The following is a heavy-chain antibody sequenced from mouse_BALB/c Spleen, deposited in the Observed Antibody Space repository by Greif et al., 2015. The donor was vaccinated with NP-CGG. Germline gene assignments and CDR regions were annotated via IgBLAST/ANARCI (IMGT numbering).Heavy chain of an antibody. CDR3: AGYDWLDY. V-gene: IGHV1S56*01. D-gene: IGHD2-2*01. CDR1: GYTFTSYY. Sequence: QVQLQQSGPELVKPGASVKMSCKASGYTFTSYYIHWVKQRPGQGLEWIGWIYPGDGSTKYNEKFKGKTTLTADKSSSTAYMLLSSLTSEDSAIYFCAGYDWLDYWGQGTTLTVSS. J-gene: IGHJ2*01. CDR2: IYPGDGST.